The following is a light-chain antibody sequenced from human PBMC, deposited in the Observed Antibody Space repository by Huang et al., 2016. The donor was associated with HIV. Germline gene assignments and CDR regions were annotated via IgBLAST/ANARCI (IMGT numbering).Light chain of an antibody. J-gene: IGKJ4*01. Sequence: AIRMTQSPSSLSASTGDRVTITCRASQDISSYLAWYQQKPGEAPKLLMYAASTFQGGVPSRFSGSGSGTDFTLTISCLQSEDFATYYCQQYYRPLLTFGGGTRV. CDR3: QQYYRPLLT. CDR2: AAS. V-gene: IGKV1-8*01. CDR1: QDISSY.